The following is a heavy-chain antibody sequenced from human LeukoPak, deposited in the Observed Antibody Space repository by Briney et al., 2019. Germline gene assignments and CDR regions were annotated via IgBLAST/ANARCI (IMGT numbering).Heavy chain of an antibody. J-gene: IGHJ3*02. CDR1: GLTFSSYA. D-gene: IGHD6-19*01. CDR2: ISYDGTNK. Sequence: GGSLRLSCAASGLTFSSYAMDWVRQAPGKGLAWVTSISYDGTNKYYADSVKGRFTISRDDSTNTLYLQMNSLRSDDSAVYYCATSVSVAENAFDIWGQGTMVTVSS. CDR3: ATSVSVAENAFDI. V-gene: IGHV3-30*04.